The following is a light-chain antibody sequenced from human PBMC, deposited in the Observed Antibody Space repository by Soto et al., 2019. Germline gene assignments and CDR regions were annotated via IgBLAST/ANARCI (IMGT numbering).Light chain of an antibody. J-gene: IGKJ4*01. CDR1: QSVRND. CDR3: QQRTNWPPT. V-gene: IGKV3-11*01. Sequence: EIVLTQSPATLSLSPGERATLSCRASQSVRNDLVWYHQKPGQAPRVLIYSASNRATGIPARFSGSGSGTDFTLTISSLDAEDFAVYYCQQRTNWPPTFGGGTKVEMK. CDR2: SAS.